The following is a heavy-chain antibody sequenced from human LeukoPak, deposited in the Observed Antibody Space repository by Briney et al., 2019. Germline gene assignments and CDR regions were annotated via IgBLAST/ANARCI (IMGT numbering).Heavy chain of an antibody. CDR1: GGTFSSYA. CDR2: ISAYNGNT. J-gene: IGHJ4*02. CDR3: ALLPASTAPEG. Sequence: ASVKVSCKASGGTFSSYAISWVRQAPGQGLEWMGWISAYNGNTNYAQKLQGRVTMTTDTSTSTAYMELRSLRSDDTAVYYCALLPASTAPEGWGQGTLVTVSS. V-gene: IGHV1-18*01. D-gene: IGHD2-15*01.